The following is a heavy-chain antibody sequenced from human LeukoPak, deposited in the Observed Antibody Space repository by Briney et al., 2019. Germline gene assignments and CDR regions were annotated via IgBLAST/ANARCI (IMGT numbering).Heavy chain of an antibody. D-gene: IGHD2-2*01. V-gene: IGHV3-21*01. Sequence: GGSLRLSCAASGFTFSSYSMNWVRQAPGKGLEWVSSISSSSSYIYYADSVKGRFTISRDNAKNSLYLQMNSLRAEDTAVYYCARDRRPVVPAASICGDYGEDAFDIWGQGTMVTVSS. J-gene: IGHJ3*02. CDR1: GFTFSSYS. CDR3: ARDRRPVVPAASICGDYGEDAFDI. CDR2: ISSSSSYI.